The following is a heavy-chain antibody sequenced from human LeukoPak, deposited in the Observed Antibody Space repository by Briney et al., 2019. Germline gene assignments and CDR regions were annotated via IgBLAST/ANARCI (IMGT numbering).Heavy chain of an antibody. CDR1: GFTFSSYG. D-gene: IGHD2-15*01. J-gene: IGHJ4*02. CDR3: AKGQRIYYFDY. Sequence: GGSLRLSCAASGFTFSSYGMHWVRQAPGKGLEWVAVISYDGSNKYYADSVKGRFTISRDNSKNTLYLQMNSLRAEDTAVYYCAKGQRIYYFDYWGRGTLVTVSS. V-gene: IGHV3-30*18. CDR2: ISYDGSNK.